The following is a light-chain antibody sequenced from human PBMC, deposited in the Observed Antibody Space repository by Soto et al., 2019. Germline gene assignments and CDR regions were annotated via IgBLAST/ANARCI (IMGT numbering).Light chain of an antibody. Sequence: QSALTQPASVSGSPGQSITISCTGTSSDVGGYNYVSWYQQHPGKAPKLRINDVSNRPSGVSNRFSGSKSGNTASLTISGLQAEDEADYYCSSYTSSSTPYVFGTGIKVTVL. CDR3: SSYTSSSTPYV. J-gene: IGLJ1*01. V-gene: IGLV2-14*01. CDR1: SSDVGGYNY. CDR2: DVS.